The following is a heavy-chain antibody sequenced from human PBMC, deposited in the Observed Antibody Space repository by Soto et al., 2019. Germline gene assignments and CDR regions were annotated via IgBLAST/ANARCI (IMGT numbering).Heavy chain of an antibody. J-gene: IGHJ5*02. CDR1: GASVDSGGYS. Sequence: PSETLSLTCAVSGASVDSGGYSWSWIRQPPGKGLEWIGYIYHGVSTDYNPSLKSRVTISVDSSKNLFSLSLSSVTAADTAVYFCVRSGCSSTACHTDWFDPWGPGTLVTVS. V-gene: IGHV4-30-2*01. CDR2: IYHGVST. D-gene: IGHD2-2*01. CDR3: VRSGCSSTACHTDWFDP.